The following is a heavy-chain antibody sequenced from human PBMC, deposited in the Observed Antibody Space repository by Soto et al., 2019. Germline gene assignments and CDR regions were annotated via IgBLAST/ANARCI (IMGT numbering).Heavy chain of an antibody. D-gene: IGHD2-15*01. Sequence: QVQLQESGPGLVKPSQTLSLTCTVSGGSISSGGYYWSWIRQHPGKGLEWIGYIYYMGSTYYNPSLKSRVTISVDTSKNQFSLKLSSVTAADTAVYYCARDPYCSGGSCYHWFDPWGQGTLVTVSS. J-gene: IGHJ5*02. CDR2: IYYMGST. V-gene: IGHV4-31*03. CDR3: ARDPYCSGGSCYHWFDP. CDR1: GGSISSGGYY.